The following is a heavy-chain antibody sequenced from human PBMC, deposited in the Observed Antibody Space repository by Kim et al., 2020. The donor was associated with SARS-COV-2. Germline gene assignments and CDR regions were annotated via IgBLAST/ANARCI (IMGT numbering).Heavy chain of an antibody. D-gene: IGHD1-26*01. V-gene: IGHV3-7*01. CDR2: IKQDGSEK. J-gene: IGHJ6*02. CDR1: GFTFSSYW. CDR3: ARDRSYESWYYYYGMDV. Sequence: GGSLRLSCAASGFTFSSYWMSWVRQAPGKGLEWVANIKQDGSEKYYVDSVKGRFTISRDNAKNSLYLQMNSLRAEDTAVYYCARDRSYESWYYYYGMDVWGQGTTVTVSS.